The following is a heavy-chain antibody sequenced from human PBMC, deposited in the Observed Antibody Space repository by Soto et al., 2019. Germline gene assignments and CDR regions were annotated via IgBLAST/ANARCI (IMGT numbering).Heavy chain of an antibody. CDR1: GYTFSSYA. D-gene: IGHD7-27*01. V-gene: IGHV1-3*01. Sequence: QVHLVQSGAEVRKPGASVKVSCKASGYTFSSYAMHWERQAPGQRLEWMGWINAGYGNTKSSQKFQARVTISRDTSASTAYMELTSLRSEDTAVYYCARDTGDGTFDFWGQGTLVTVSS. CDR3: ARDTGDGTFDF. CDR2: INAGYGNT. J-gene: IGHJ4*02.